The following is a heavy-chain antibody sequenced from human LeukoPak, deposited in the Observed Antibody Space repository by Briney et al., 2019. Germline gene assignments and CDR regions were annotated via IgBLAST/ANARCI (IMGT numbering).Heavy chain of an antibody. CDR1: GFTVSSNY. J-gene: IGHJ3*02. Sequence: PGGSLRLSCAASGFTVSSNYMNWVRQAPGKGLEWVSVISGSGGSTYYADSVKGRFTISRDNSKNTLYFQMNSLRAEDTAVYYCARQYCSSTSCNGAFDIWGQGTMVTVSS. V-gene: IGHV3-53*01. CDR2: ISGSGGST. D-gene: IGHD2-2*01. CDR3: ARQYCSSTSCNGAFDI.